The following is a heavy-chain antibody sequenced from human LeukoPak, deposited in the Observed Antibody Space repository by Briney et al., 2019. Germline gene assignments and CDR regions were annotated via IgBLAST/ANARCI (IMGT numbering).Heavy chain of an antibody. J-gene: IGHJ3*02. V-gene: IGHV3-30*04. CDR1: GFTFSSYA. Sequence: GGSLRLSCAASGFTFSSYAMHWVRQAPGKGLEWVAVISYDGSNKYYADSVKGRFTISRDNSKNTLYLQMNSLRAEDTAVYYCARDHPDSSSWRGWGDAFDIWGQGTMVTVSS. CDR2: ISYDGSNK. CDR3: ARDHPDSSSWRGWGDAFDI. D-gene: IGHD6-13*01.